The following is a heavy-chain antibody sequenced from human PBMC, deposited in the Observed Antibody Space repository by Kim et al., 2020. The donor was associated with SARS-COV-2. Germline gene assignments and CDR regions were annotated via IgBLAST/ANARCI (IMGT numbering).Heavy chain of an antibody. CDR1: GFTFSDYY. D-gene: IGHD6-13*01. CDR3: ARWRYSSTWYFHYFDY. J-gene: IGHJ4*02. V-gene: IGHV3-11*06. CDR2: LSSSSTNT. Sequence: GGSLRLSCAASGFTFSDYYMSWIRQAPGQGLECIAYLSSSSTNTNYADSVKGRFTISRDNAKNSLFLQMNSLRAEDTAVYYCARWRYSSTWYFHYFDYWGQGTLVTVSS.